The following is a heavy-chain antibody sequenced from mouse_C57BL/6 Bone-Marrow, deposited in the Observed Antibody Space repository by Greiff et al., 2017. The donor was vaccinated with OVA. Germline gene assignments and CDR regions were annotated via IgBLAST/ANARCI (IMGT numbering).Heavy chain of an antibody. CDR1: GYTFTSYC. V-gene: IGHV1-81*01. CDR3: ARRLLRVLDY. D-gene: IGHD1-1*01. J-gene: IGHJ2*01. Sequence: VQLQQSGAELARPGASVKLSCKASGYTFTSYCISWVKQRPGQGLEWIGEIYPRSGNTYYTEKFKGKATLTADKSSSTAYMELSSLTSEDSAVYCCARRLLRVLDYWGQGTTLTVSS. CDR2: IYPRSGNT.